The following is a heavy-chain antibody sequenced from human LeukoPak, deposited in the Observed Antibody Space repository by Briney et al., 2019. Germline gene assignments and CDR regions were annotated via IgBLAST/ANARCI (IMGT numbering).Heavy chain of an antibody. D-gene: IGHD6-19*01. V-gene: IGHV3-23*01. Sequence: GGSLRLSCAASGFTFNNYAMTWVRQAPGKELEWVSTVTGRGDTYYADSVRGRFDISRDNSQHTVYLRMNSLRADDTAVYYCAKGSDLAQWVVFESWGQGTLVTVSS. CDR3: AKGSDLAQWVVFES. J-gene: IGHJ4*02. CDR1: GFTFNNYA. CDR2: VTGRGDT.